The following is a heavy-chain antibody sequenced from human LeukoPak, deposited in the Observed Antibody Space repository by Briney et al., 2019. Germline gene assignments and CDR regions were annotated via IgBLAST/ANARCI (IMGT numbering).Heavy chain of an antibody. CDR3: TRQQLVCDS. V-gene: IGHV3-15*01. J-gene: IGHJ4*02. CDR1: GFTFSNAW. D-gene: IGHD6-13*01. CDR2: IKSKSDGGTT. Sequence: GGSLRLSCAASGFTFSNAWMSWVRQAPGMGLEWVGHIKSKSDGGTTDYAAPVKGRFTISRDDSKNTLYLQMNSLKTKDTAVYYCTRQQLVCDSWGQGTLVTVSS.